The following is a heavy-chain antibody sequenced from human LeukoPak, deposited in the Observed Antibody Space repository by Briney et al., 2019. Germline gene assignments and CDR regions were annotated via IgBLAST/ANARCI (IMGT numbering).Heavy chain of an antibody. Sequence: SETLSLTCTVSRGSISSYYGGWVRQPPGRGPGWVGYVYYMGTTNYNPYLKSRVTISVDPSKNQFSLKLSSVTAADTAVYYCASYYYDSSGYWGDYFDYWGQGTLVTVSS. V-gene: IGHV4-59*08. J-gene: IGHJ4*02. CDR3: ASYYYDSSGYWGDYFDY. CDR1: RGSISSYY. D-gene: IGHD3-22*01. CDR2: VYYMGTT.